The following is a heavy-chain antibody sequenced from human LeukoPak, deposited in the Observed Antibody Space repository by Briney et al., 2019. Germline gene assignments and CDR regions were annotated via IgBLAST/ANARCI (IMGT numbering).Heavy chain of an antibody. Sequence: ASVRVSCKAAGYTFTSYFISWVRQAPGQDLEWMGWISAYNGNANYAQKFLGRVTMTTDTATSTAYMELWSLRSDDTAVFYCARANYYSGMDVWGQGTPVTVSS. V-gene: IGHV1-18*01. CDR2: ISAYNGNA. J-gene: IGHJ6*02. CDR3: ARANYYSGMDV. CDR1: GYTFTSYF.